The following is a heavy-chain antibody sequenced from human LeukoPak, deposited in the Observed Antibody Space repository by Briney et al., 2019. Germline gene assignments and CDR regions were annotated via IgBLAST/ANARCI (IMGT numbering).Heavy chain of an antibody. CDR2: ISGSGGTT. J-gene: IGHJ3*02. Sequence: GASLRLSCAASGFTFSRYPMSWVRQPPGKALGWVSAISGSGGTTYYADSVKGRFTITRDNSKNTLYLQMNSLRAEDTAVYYCAKDFSVWGSYPAFDIWGQGTMVTVSS. CDR3: AKDFSVWGSYPAFDI. CDR1: GFTFSRYP. D-gene: IGHD1-26*01. V-gene: IGHV3-23*01.